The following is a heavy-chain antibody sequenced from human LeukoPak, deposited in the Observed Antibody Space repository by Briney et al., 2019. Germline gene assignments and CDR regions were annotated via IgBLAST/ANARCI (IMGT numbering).Heavy chain of an antibody. J-gene: IGHJ4*02. V-gene: IGHV3-30-3*01. Sequence: GGSLRLSCAASGFTFSSYAMHWVRQAPGKGLEWVAVISYDGSNKYYADSVKGRFTISRDNSKNTLYLQMNSLRAEDTAVYYCARDPRGSGSTLFDYWGQGTLVTVSS. CDR2: ISYDGSNK. D-gene: IGHD3-10*01. CDR3: ARDPRGSGSTLFDY. CDR1: GFTFSSYA.